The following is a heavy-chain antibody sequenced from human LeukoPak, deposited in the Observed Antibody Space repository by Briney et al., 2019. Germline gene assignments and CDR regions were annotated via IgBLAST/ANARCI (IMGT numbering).Heavy chain of an antibody. J-gene: IGHJ3*02. CDR3: ARGGDLDAFDI. CDR1: GGSISSGGYY. V-gene: IGHV4-31*03. Sequence: PSETLSLTCTVSGGSISSGGYYWSWIRQHPGKGLEWIGYIYYSGSTYYNSSLKSRVTISVDTSKNQFSLKLSSVTAADTAVYYCARGGDLDAFDIWGQGTMVTVSS. CDR2: IYYSGST. D-gene: IGHD3-16*01.